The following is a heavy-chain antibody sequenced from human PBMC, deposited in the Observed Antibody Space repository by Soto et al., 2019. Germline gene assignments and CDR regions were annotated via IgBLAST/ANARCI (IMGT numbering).Heavy chain of an antibody. Sequence: GGSLRLSCAASGFTFSSYSMNWVRQAPGKGLEWVSSISSSSSYIYYADSVKGRFTISRDNAKNSLYLQMNSLRAEDTAVYYCASEAYNWNDEGDAFDIWGQGTMVTVSS. J-gene: IGHJ3*02. D-gene: IGHD1-1*01. V-gene: IGHV3-21*01. CDR3: ASEAYNWNDEGDAFDI. CDR1: GFTFSSYS. CDR2: ISSSSSYI.